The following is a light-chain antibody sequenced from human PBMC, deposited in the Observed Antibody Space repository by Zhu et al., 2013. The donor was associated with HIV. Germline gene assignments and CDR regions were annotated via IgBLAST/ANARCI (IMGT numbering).Light chain of an antibody. V-gene: IGKV3-20*01. J-gene: IGKJ4*01. CDR3: HQYATSSHS. Sequence: EIVLTQSPGTLSLSPGERGTLSCRASQSVSNSDLAWYQQKPGQAPRLLIYAASSRGTGIPDRFSGTASGTDFTLTISRLEPEDFAVYLCHQYATSSHSFGGGTKVEI. CDR1: QSVSNSD. CDR2: AAS.